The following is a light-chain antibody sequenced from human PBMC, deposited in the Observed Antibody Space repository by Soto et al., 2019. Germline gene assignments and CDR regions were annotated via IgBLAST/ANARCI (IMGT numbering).Light chain of an antibody. Sequence: DIQMTQSPSSLSASVGDRVTITCQTSQSINTYLNWYQQKPGKAPKRLIYAASSLQSGVPSRFSGSGSGTEFTLTISSLQPEDFAIYYCLQHNTYPLTFGQGTKVDIK. J-gene: IGKJ1*01. CDR3: LQHNTYPLT. CDR2: AAS. V-gene: IGKV1-17*01. CDR1: QSINTY.